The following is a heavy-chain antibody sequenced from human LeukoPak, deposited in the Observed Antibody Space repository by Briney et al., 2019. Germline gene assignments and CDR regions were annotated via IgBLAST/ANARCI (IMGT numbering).Heavy chain of an antibody. CDR1: GGSISSGGYY. CDR3: ARGHGGSYYYYYMDV. Sequence: SSETLSLTCTVSGGSISSGGYYWSWIRQHPGKGLEWIGYIYYSGSTYYNPSLKSRVTISVDTSKNQFSLKLSSVTAADTAVYYCARGHGGSYYYYYMDVWGKGTTVTVSS. J-gene: IGHJ6*03. V-gene: IGHV4-31*03. D-gene: IGHD1-26*01. CDR2: IYYSGST.